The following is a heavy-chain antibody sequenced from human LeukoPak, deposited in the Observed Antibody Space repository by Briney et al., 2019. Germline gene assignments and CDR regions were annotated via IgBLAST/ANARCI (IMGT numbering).Heavy chain of an antibody. Sequence: SSETLSLTCTVSGGSISSGGYYWSWIRQPPGKGLEWIGEINHSGSTNYNPSLKSRVTISVDTSKNQFSLKLSSVTAADTAVYYCARDVIATYYYGSGSYFYFDYWGQGTLVTVSS. CDR3: ARDVIATYYYGSGSYFYFDY. V-gene: IGHV4-39*07. CDR2: INHSGST. J-gene: IGHJ4*02. D-gene: IGHD3-10*01. CDR1: GGSISSGGYY.